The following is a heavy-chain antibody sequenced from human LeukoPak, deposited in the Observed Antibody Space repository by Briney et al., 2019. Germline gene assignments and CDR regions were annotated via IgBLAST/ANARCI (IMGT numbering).Heavy chain of an antibody. Sequence: SETLSLTCTVSRGSISSYYWNWIRQSPRRGLEWIGYMFHSGSPNYNPSLKSRVAISIDTSKNQLSLKLSSVTAADTAVYYCARGSRYCSTTSCSSFDYWGQGTLVTVSS. CDR3: ARGSRYCSTTSCSSFDY. CDR1: RGSISSYY. CDR2: MFHSGSP. D-gene: IGHD2-2*01. J-gene: IGHJ4*02. V-gene: IGHV4-59*01.